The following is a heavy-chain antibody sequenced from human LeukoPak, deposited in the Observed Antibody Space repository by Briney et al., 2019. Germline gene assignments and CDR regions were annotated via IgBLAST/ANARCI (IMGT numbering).Heavy chain of an antibody. Sequence: SETLSLTCAVYGGSFSGYYWSWIRQPLGKGLEWIGEINHSGSTNYNPSLKSRVTISVDTSKNQFSLKLSSVTAADTAVYYCARRKYYGSGSYNGWGQGTLVTVSS. CDR2: INHSGST. CDR3: ARRKYYGSGSYNG. J-gene: IGHJ4*02. V-gene: IGHV4-34*01. D-gene: IGHD3-10*01. CDR1: GGSFSGYY.